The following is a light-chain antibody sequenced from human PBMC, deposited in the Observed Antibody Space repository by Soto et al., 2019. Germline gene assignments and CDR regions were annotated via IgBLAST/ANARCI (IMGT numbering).Light chain of an antibody. V-gene: IGKV4-1*01. J-gene: IGKJ4*01. Sequence: DIVMTQSPDSLAVSLGERATINCKSSQSILYSSNNKNYLTWYQQRPGQPPKLLIYWASTRESGVPDRFSGSGSRTDFTLTISSLQAEDVAVYYCQDYYSTPLTFGGGPKVEIK. CDR2: WAS. CDR3: QDYYSTPLT. CDR1: QSILYSSNNKNY.